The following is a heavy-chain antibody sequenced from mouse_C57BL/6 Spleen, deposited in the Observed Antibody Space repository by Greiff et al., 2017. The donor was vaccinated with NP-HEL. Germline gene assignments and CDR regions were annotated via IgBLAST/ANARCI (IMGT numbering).Heavy chain of an antibody. J-gene: IGHJ1*03. CDR3: ARSTMITTTEGYWYFDV. V-gene: IGHV1-55*01. D-gene: IGHD2-4*01. CDR1: GYTFTSYW. CDR2: IYPGSGST. Sequence: QVQLQQPGAELVKPGASVKMSCKASGYTFTSYWITWVKQRPGQGLEWIGDIYPGSGSTNYNEKFKSKATLTVDTSSSTAYMQLSSLTSEDSAVYYCARSTMITTTEGYWYFDVWGTGTTVTVSS.